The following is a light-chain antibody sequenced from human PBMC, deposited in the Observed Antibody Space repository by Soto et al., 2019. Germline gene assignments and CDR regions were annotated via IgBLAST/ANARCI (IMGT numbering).Light chain of an antibody. Sequence: QPVLTQSPSASASLGASVKLTCTLSSGHSSYAIAWHQQQPEKGPRYLMKLNSDGSHSKGDGIPDRFSGSSSGAEHYLTISSLPSEDEADYYCQTWGTGIGVFGGGTKLTVL. CDR1: SGHSSYA. CDR3: QTWGTGIGV. CDR2: LNSDGSH. V-gene: IGLV4-69*01. J-gene: IGLJ2*01.